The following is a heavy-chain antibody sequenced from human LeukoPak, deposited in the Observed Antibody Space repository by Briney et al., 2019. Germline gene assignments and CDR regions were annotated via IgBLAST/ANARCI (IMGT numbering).Heavy chain of an antibody. Sequence: ASVKVSCKASGYTFTGYYIHWVRQAPGQGLEWMGWINPNSGGTNYAQKFQGRVTMTRDTSISTAYMELSRLRSDDTAVYYCAIIDPYSSSWYYFDYWGQGTLVTVSS. CDR3: AIIDPYSSSWYYFDY. D-gene: IGHD6-13*01. V-gene: IGHV1-2*02. CDR1: GYTFTGYY. J-gene: IGHJ4*02. CDR2: INPNSGGT.